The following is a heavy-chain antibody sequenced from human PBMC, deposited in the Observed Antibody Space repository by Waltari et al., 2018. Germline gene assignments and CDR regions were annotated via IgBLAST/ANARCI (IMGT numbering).Heavy chain of an antibody. V-gene: IGHV1-69*08. CDR1: GGTFSSYT. CDR2: IIPILGIA. J-gene: IGHJ6*02. D-gene: IGHD4-17*01. Sequence: QVQLVQSRAEVKKPGSSVKVSCKASGGTFSSYTISWVRQAPGQGLEWMGRIIPILGIANYAQKFQGRVTITADKSTSTAYMELSSLRSEDTAVYYCARDQMTTVTHYYYYYGMDVWGQGTTVTVSS. CDR3: ARDQMTTVTHYYYYYGMDV.